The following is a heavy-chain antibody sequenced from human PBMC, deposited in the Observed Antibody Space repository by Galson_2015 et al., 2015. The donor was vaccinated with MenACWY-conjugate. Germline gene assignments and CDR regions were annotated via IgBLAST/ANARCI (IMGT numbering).Heavy chain of an antibody. D-gene: IGHD1-26*01. CDR3: ARHPPGGRGMDV. CDR1: GYNFITYW. CDR2: ISPIDSKT. J-gene: IGHJ6*02. Sequence: QSGAEVKKPGESLKISCKASGYNFITYWIGWVRQVPGQGLEWVGLISPIDSKTRYSPAFEGRVTISADNSITTASLQWNSLQASDTAMYYCARHPPGGRGMDVWGQGTTVTVSS. V-gene: IGHV5-51*01.